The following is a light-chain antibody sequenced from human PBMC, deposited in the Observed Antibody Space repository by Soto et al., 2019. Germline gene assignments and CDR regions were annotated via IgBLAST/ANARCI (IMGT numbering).Light chain of an antibody. CDR1: SSDIGYNP. J-gene: IGLJ2*01. CDR2: RDN. Sequence: QSALTRPPSASGTPGQRVAISCSGGSSDIGYNPVNWYLHLPGAAPKLLIYRDNQRPSGVPDRFFGSKSGTSASLTISCLQSEDGAAYFCSAWDDNIYGPVFGGGTKDTVL. CDR3: SAWDDNIYGPV. V-gene: IGLV1-44*01.